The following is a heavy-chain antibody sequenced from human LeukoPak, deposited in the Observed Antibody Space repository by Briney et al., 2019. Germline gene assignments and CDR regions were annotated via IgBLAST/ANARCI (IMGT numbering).Heavy chain of an antibody. V-gene: IGHV3-49*04. CDR2: IRSKAYGGTT. Sequence: GGSLRLSCTASGFTFGDYAMSWVRQAPGKGLEWVGFIRSKAYGGTTEYAASVKGRFTISRDDSKSIAYLQMNSLKTEDTAVYYCTRDRGYSFYWGQGTLVTVSS. CDR1: GFTFGDYA. J-gene: IGHJ4*02. D-gene: IGHD5-18*01. CDR3: TRDRGYSFY.